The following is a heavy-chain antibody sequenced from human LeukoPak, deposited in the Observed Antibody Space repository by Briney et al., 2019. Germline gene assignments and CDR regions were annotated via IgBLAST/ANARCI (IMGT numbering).Heavy chain of an antibody. CDR2: ISSSSSTI. J-gene: IGHJ6*03. Sequence: GGSLRLSCAASGFTFSSYSMNWVRQAPGKGLEWVSYISSSSSTIYYADSVKGRFTISRDNAKNSLYLQMNSLRAEDTAVYYCARASHHYYYMDVWGKGTTVTVSS. CDR1: GFTFSSYS. V-gene: IGHV3-48*01. CDR3: ARASHHYYYMDV.